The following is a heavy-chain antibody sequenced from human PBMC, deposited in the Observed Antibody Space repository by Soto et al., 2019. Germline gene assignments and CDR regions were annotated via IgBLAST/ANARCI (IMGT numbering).Heavy chain of an antibody. V-gene: IGHV1-3*01. CDR2: INAGNGNT. D-gene: IGHD3-3*01. CDR3: ARRISYDFWSGYFS. CDR1: GYTFTSYA. J-gene: IGHJ4*02. Sequence: QVQLVQSGAEVKKPGASVKVSCKASGYTFTSYAMHWVRQAPGQRLEWMGWINAGNGNTKYSQKFQGRVTITRDTSANTAYMELSSLRSEDTAVYYCARRISYDFWSGYFSWGQGTLVTVSS.